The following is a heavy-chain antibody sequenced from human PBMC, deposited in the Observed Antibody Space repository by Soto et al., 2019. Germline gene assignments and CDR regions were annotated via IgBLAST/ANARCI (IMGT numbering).Heavy chain of an antibody. Sequence: ASETLSLTCTVSGGSISSGDYYWSWIRQPPGKGLEWIGYIYYSGSTYYNPSLKSRVTISVDTSKNRFSLKLSSVTAADTAVYYCAREVGGYSYGYLDYWGQGTLVTVSS. J-gene: IGHJ4*02. CDR3: AREVGGYSYGYLDY. CDR1: GGSISSGDYY. V-gene: IGHV4-30-4*01. CDR2: IYYSGST. D-gene: IGHD5-18*01.